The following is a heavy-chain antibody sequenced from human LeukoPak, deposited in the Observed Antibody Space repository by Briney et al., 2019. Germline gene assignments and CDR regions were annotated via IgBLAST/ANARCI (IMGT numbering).Heavy chain of an antibody. CDR3: ARDSTTMVRTFDP. J-gene: IGHJ5*02. Sequence: GASVKVSCKASGYTFTSYGISWVRQAPGQGLEWMGWISAYNGNTNYAQKLQGRVTITRDTSASTAYMELSSLRSEDTAVYYCARDSTTMVRTFDPWGQGTLVTVSS. CDR2: ISAYNGNT. V-gene: IGHV1-18*01. CDR1: GYTFTSYG. D-gene: IGHD3-10*01.